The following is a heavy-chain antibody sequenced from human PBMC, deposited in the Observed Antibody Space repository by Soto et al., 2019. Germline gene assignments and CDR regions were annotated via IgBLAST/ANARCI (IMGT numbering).Heavy chain of an antibody. CDR2: ISSTTHYI. CDR1: GFTFTRYS. J-gene: IGHJ4*02. CDR3: ARESEDLTSNFDY. Sequence: GGSLRLSCAASGFTFTRYSMNWVRQAPGKGLEWVSSISSTTHYIYYADSMRGRFTISRDNAKNAVYLEMNSLRAEDTAVYYCARESEDLTSNFDYWGQGTLVTAPQ. V-gene: IGHV3-21*06.